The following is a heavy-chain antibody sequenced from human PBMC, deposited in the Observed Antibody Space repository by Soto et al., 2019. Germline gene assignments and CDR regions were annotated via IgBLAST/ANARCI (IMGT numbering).Heavy chain of an antibody. CDR2: ISSTTHYI. CDR1: GFTFTRYS. J-gene: IGHJ4*02. CDR3: ARESEDLTSNFDY. Sequence: GGSLRLSCAASGFTFTRYSMNWVRQAPGKGLEWVSSISSTTHYIYYADSMRGRFTISRDNAKNAVYLEMNSLRAEDTAVYYCARESEDLTSNFDYWGQGTLVTAPQ. V-gene: IGHV3-21*06.